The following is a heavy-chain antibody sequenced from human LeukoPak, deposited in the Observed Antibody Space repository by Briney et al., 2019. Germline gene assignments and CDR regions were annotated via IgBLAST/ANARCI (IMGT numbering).Heavy chain of an antibody. CDR1: GFTFSSSW. J-gene: IGHJ4*02. V-gene: IGHV3-74*01. CDR2: IDRDGSRI. Sequence: GGSLRLSCAVSGFTFSSSWMHWVRQAPGKGLVWAPRIDRDGSRINYADSVKGRFTISRDNGKNTLFLQMNSLRAEDAAVYYCVRGNDYGGPHYWGQGTLVTVSS. D-gene: IGHD4-23*01. CDR3: VRGNDYGGPHY.